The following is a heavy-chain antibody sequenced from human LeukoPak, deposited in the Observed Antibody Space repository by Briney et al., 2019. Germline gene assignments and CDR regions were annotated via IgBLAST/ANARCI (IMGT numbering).Heavy chain of an antibody. J-gene: IGHJ3*02. V-gene: IGHV3-11*01. CDR1: GFTFSDYY. CDR3: AREKKTEWTTGAFDM. CDR2: TSPSGGSI. D-gene: IGHD3-3*01. Sequence: PGGSLRLSCAASGFTFSDYYMSWIRQAPETGLEWLSYTSPSGGSIYYTDSVKGRFTMSRDNAQNALYLEMNSLRAEDTAVYYCAREKKTEWTTGAFDMWGQGTMVIVS.